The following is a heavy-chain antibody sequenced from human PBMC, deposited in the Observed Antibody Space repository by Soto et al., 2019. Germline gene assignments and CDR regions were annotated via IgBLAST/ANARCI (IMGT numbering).Heavy chain of an antibody. CDR3: ARVERGTATTVVDAFDI. V-gene: IGHV4-34*01. J-gene: IGHJ3*02. D-gene: IGHD1-1*01. CDR1: GGFVSSGSYY. Sequence: QVQLQQWGAGLLKPSETLSLTCAVYGGFVSSGSYYWSWIRQPPGKGLEWIGEMSHSGGTHFNPSLQSRGTISVDTSKNQFSLKMRSVTAADTALYYCARVERGTATTVVDAFDIWGPGTMVTVSS. CDR2: MSHSGGT.